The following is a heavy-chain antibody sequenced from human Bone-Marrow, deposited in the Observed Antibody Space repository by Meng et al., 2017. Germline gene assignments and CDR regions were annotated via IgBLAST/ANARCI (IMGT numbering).Heavy chain of an antibody. D-gene: IGHD6-13*01. CDR1: GGTFSSYA. V-gene: IGHV1-69*05. J-gene: IGHJ5*02. CDR3: ARVYEYSSSWYQRWFDP. Sequence: QVQVGQSGGGVKKPGSSVKVSCKASGGTFSSYAISWVRQAPGQGLEWMGGIIPIFGTANYAQKFQGRVTITTDESTSTAYMELSSLRSEDTAVYYCARVYEYSSSWYQRWFDPWGQGTLVTVSS. CDR2: IIPIFGTA.